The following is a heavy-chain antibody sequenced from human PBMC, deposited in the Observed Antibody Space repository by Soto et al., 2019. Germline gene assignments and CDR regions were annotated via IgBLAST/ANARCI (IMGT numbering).Heavy chain of an antibody. D-gene: IGHD2-15*01. CDR3: AREGGGNHFDY. CDR2: IYYSGST. V-gene: IGHV4-59*01. CDR1: GGSISSYY. Sequence: SETLSVTCTFSGGSISSYYWSWIRQPPGKGLEWIGYIYYSGSTNYNPSLKSRVTISVDTSKNQFSLKLSSVTAADTAVYYCAREGGGNHFDYWGQGTLVTVSS. J-gene: IGHJ4*02.